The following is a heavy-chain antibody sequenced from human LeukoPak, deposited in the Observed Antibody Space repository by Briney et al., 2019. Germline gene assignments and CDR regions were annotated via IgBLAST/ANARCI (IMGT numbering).Heavy chain of an antibody. CDR3: VKGSSRTNHLVYFDS. CDR1: GLTLSQYG. D-gene: IGHD1/OR15-1a*01. Sequence: PGGSLRLSCTTSGLTLSQYGIHWVRQAPGRGLEWVAFIWYDGRNKLYSDDVEGRFILSRDNSKNKVDLQMNSPRVEDTAVYYCVKGSSRTNHLVYFDSWGQGTLVTVSS. CDR2: IWYDGRNK. J-gene: IGHJ4*02. V-gene: IGHV3-30*02.